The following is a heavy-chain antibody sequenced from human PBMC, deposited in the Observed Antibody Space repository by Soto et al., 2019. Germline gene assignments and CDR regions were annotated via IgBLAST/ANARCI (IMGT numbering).Heavy chain of an antibody. Sequence: ASVKVSCKASGYTFTTYAMHWVRQAPVQRLEWMGWINAGNGNTKYSQKFQGRVTITRDTSASTAYMELSSLRSEDTAVYYCARVTSTGWRLMDVWGQGTTVTVSS. CDR1: GYTFTTYA. J-gene: IGHJ6*02. V-gene: IGHV1-3*01. D-gene: IGHD6-19*01. CDR2: INAGNGNT. CDR3: ARVTSTGWRLMDV.